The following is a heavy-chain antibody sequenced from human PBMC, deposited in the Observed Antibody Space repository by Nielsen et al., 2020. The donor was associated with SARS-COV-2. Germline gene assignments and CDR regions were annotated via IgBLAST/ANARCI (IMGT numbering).Heavy chain of an antibody. Sequence: SETLSLTCTVSGGSISSSSYYWGWISQPPGKGLEWIGSIYYSGSTYYNQSLKSRVTISVDTSKNQFSLKLSSVTAADTAVYYCARQHDILTGPGWFDPWGQGTLVTVSS. J-gene: IGHJ5*02. CDR3: ARQHDILTGPGWFDP. D-gene: IGHD3-9*01. V-gene: IGHV4-39*01. CDR1: GGSISSSSYY. CDR2: IYYSGST.